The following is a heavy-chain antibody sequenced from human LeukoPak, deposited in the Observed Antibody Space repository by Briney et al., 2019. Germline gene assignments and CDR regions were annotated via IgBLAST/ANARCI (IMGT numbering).Heavy chain of an antibody. CDR2: IYPGDSDT. CDR1: GYSISNYW. D-gene: IGHD3-22*01. Sequence: GESLKISCKASGYSISNYWIGWVRQMPGKGLEWMGIIYPGDSDTRYSPSFQGQVTISADKSISTAYLQWSSLKASDTAMYYCARQPGLYDSSGYYSTPYYFDYWGQGTLVTVSS. V-gene: IGHV5-51*01. CDR3: ARQPGLYDSSGYYSTPYYFDY. J-gene: IGHJ4*02.